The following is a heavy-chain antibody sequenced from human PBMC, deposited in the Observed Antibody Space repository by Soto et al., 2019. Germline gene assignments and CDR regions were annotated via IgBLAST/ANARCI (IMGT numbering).Heavy chain of an antibody. CDR2: IYYSGST. Sequence: QVQLQESGPGLVKPSQTLSLTCTVSGGSISSGGYYWSWIRQHPGKGLEWIGYIYYSGSTYYNPCLKSRVTISVDTSNNKFSLKLSSVTAADTAVYYCARGDYDFWSLPYYDGMDVWGQGTTVTVSS. CDR1: GGSISSGGYY. J-gene: IGHJ6*02. V-gene: IGHV4-31*03. CDR3: ARGDYDFWSLPYYDGMDV. D-gene: IGHD3-3*01.